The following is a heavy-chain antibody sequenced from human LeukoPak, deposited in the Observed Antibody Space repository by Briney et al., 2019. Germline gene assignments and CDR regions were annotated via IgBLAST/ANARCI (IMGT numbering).Heavy chain of an antibody. CDR3: ARHARDGYASGNHYMDV. CDR1: GYSFTSYW. Sequence: GESLKISCKGSGYSFTSYWIGWVRQIPGKGLEWMGIIYPGDSDTRYSPSFQGQVTISADKSISTAYLQWSSLKASDTAMYYCARHARDGYASGNHYMDVWGKGTTVTVSS. V-gene: IGHV5-51*01. CDR2: IYPGDSDT. D-gene: IGHD5-24*01. J-gene: IGHJ6*03.